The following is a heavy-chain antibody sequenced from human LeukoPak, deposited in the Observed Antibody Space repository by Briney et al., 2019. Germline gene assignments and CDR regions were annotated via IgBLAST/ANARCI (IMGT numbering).Heavy chain of an antibody. CDR2: IYYSGST. CDR3: ARGGQGYDP. J-gene: IGHJ5*02. D-gene: IGHD5-12*01. Sequence: PSETLSLTCTVSGGSISSYYWSWIRQPPGKGLEWIGYIYYSGSTYYNPSLKSRVTISVDTSKNQFSLKLSSVTAADTAVYYCARGGQGYDPWGQGTLVTVSS. V-gene: IGHV4-59*12. CDR1: GGSISSYY.